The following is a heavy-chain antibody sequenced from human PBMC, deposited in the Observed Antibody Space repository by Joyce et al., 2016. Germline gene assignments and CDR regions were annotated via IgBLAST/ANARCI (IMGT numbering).Heavy chain of an antibody. CDR3: ARAKDYFGLTTYLYYFDY. J-gene: IGHJ4*02. D-gene: IGHD3-10*01. V-gene: IGHV5-51*01. Sequence: EVRLVQSGAEVKKPGESVRISCNGSGYSFTTSWIGWVRQMPGKGLEWMGSSYPDDSDTKYSPSFQGQVTISADKSISTAYLQWSSLKASDTAIYYCARAKDYFGLTTYLYYFDYWGQGTLVTVSS. CDR2: SYPDDSDT. CDR1: GYSFTTSW.